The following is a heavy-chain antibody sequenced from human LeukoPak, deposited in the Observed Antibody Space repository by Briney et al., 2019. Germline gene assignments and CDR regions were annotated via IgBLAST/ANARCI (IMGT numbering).Heavy chain of an antibody. D-gene: IGHD6-19*01. V-gene: IGHV3-21*01. CDR2: ISSSSSYI. CDR3: ARPGTSVSPRAGSSGWNFDY. J-gene: IGHJ4*02. CDR1: GFTFSSYS. Sequence: GGSLRLSCAASGFTFSSYSMNWVRQAPGKGLEWVSSISSSSSYIYYADSVKGRFTISRDNAKNSLYLQMNSLRAEDTAVYYCARPGTSVSPRAGSSGWNFDYWGQGTLVTVSS.